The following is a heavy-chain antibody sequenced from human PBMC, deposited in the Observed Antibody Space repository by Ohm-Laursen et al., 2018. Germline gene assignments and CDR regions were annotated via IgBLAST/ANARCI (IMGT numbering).Heavy chain of an antibody. V-gene: IGHV3-15*01. CDR3: TSHDTSVQGY. J-gene: IGHJ4*02. CDR1: GFTFSNAW. D-gene: IGHD3-22*01. CDR2: IKSEIEGGTT. Sequence: SLRLSCTASGFTFSNAWMRWVRQAPGKGLEGVGRIKSEIEGGTTDYAAPVKGRFTISRDDSTNTLYLEMNSLKTEDTAVYYCTSHDTSVQGYWGQGTLVTVSS.